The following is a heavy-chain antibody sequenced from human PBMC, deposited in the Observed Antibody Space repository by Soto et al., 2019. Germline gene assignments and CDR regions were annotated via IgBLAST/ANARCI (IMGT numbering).Heavy chain of an antibody. CDR3: ARDTTGGGWTSGGFDY. V-gene: IGHV3-33*01. CDR1: GFAFSGYG. CDR2: IWYDGGNK. D-gene: IGHD6-19*01. J-gene: IGHJ4*02. Sequence: QVQLVESGGGVVQPGRSLRLSCAASGFAFSGYGMHWVRQAPGKGLEWVALIWYDGGNKYYTDSVKGRFTISRDNSKNTLYLQMNSPRAEDTAVYFCARDTTGGGWTSGGFDYWGQGTLVTVSS.